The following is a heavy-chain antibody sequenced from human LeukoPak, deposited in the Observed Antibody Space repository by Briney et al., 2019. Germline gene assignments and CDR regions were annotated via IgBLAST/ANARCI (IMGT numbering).Heavy chain of an antibody. CDR3: ARVRSYAKPYYYYMDV. J-gene: IGHJ6*03. D-gene: IGHD2-2*01. Sequence: SETLSLTCAVYGGSFNGYYWSWIRQPPGKGLEWIGEINHSGSTNYNPSLKSRVTISVDTSKNQFSLKLSSVTAADTAVYYCARVRSYAKPYYYYMDVWGKGTTVTVSS. V-gene: IGHV4-34*01. CDR2: INHSGST. CDR1: GGSFNGYY.